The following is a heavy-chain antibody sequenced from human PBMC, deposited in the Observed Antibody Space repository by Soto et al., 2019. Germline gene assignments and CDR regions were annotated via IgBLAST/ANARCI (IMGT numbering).Heavy chain of an antibody. J-gene: IGHJ6*02. Sequence: QLQLQESGPGLVKPSETLSLTCTVSGGSISSSSYTWGWIRQPPGKGLEWIGGMYYSGSTYYNPSLSIRVDMSVDTSKNKFSREVSSVTAVDTSVYYCARNPGYCSGGSCYGDSAMDVWGQGTTVIVSS. V-gene: IGHV4-39*01. D-gene: IGHD2-15*01. CDR3: ARNPGYCSGGSCYGDSAMDV. CDR1: GGSISSSSYT. CDR2: MYYSGST.